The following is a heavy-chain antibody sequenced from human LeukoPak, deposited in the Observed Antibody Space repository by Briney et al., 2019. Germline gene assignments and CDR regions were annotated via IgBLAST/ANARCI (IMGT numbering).Heavy chain of an antibody. CDR2: IYYSGST. V-gene: IGHV4-31*03. Sequence: SQTLSLTCTVSGGSISSGGYYWSWIRQHPGKGLEWIGYIYYSGSTYYNPSLKSRVTISVDTSKNQFSLKLSSVTAADTAVYYCARDRYSSGWAYNWFDPWGQGTLVTVPS. J-gene: IGHJ5*02. CDR3: ARDRYSSGWAYNWFDP. CDR1: GGSISSGGYY. D-gene: IGHD6-19*01.